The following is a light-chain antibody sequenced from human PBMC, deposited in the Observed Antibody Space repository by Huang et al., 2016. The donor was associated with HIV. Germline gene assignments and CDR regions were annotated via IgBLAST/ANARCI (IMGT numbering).Light chain of an antibody. CDR2: GAS. Sequence: EIVLTQSPGTLSVSPGERATLSCRASQSVSCAYLAWYQQRPGQAPRLLIYGASSRATGIPDRFSGSGSGTDFTLTISRLESEDFAVYYCQQYGSSPTFGQGTKVDIK. V-gene: IGKV3-20*01. CDR3: QQYGSSPT. J-gene: IGKJ1*01. CDR1: QSVSCAY.